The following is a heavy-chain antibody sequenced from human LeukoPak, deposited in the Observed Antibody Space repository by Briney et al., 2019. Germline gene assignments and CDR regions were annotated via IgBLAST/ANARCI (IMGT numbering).Heavy chain of an antibody. CDR1: GFTFSSYS. V-gene: IGHV3-48*01. CDR2: ISSSSSTI. CDR3: ASAFGELLAPKGGMDV. D-gene: IGHD3-10*01. J-gene: IGHJ6*02. Sequence: GGSLRLSCAASGFTFSSYSMNWVRQAPGKGLEWVSYISSSSSTIYYADSVKGRFTISRDNAKNSLYLQMNGLRAEDTAVYYCASAFGELLAPKGGMDVWGQGTTVTVSS.